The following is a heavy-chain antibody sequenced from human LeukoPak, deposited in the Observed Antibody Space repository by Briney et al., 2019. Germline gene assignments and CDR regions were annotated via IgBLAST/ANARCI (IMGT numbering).Heavy chain of an antibody. J-gene: IGHJ3*02. CDR2: IYYTGTT. CDR1: GGSISSGGYY. V-gene: IGHV4-31*03. D-gene: IGHD3/OR15-3a*01. Sequence: SETLSLTCTVSGGSISSGGYYWSWLRQHPGKGLDWIGYIYYTGTTYYNPPLKSRVTISIDTSKNQFSLKLSSMTAADTAVYYCARPGTRNAFDIWGQGTMVTVSS. CDR3: ARPGTRNAFDI.